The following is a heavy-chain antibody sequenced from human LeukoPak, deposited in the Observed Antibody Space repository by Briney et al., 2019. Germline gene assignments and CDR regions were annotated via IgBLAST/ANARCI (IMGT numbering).Heavy chain of an antibody. CDR2: IKQDGSEK. J-gene: IGHJ6*02. CDR1: GFTFSSYW. CDR3: ARDLTIFGYYYYGMDV. V-gene: IGHV3-7*01. D-gene: IGHD3-3*01. Sequence: PGGSLRLSCAASGFTFSSYWMSWVRQAPGKGLEWVANIKQDGSEKYYVDSEKGRFTISRDNAKNSLYLQMNSLRAEDTAVYYCARDLTIFGYYYYGMDVWGQGTTVTVSS.